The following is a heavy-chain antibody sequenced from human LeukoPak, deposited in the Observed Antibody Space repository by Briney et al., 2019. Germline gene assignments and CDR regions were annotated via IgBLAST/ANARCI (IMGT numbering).Heavy chain of an antibody. V-gene: IGHV3-7*01. D-gene: IGHD6-13*01. CDR3: ARDSGSSWYRVGGSYSKYFDY. J-gene: IGHJ4*02. CDR1: GFTFSSYW. CDR2: IKQDGSEK. Sequence: GGSLRLSCAASGFTFSSYWMSWVRQAPGKGLEWVANIKQDGSEKYYVDSVKGRFTISRDNAKNSLYLQMNSLRAEDTAVYYCARDSGSSWYRVGGSYSKYFDYWGQGTLVTVSS.